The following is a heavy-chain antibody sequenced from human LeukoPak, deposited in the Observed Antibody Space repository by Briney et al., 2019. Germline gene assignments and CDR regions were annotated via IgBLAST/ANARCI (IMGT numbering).Heavy chain of an antibody. Sequence: ASVKVSCKASGYTFTGYYMHWVRQAPGQGLEWMGWINPNRGGTNYAQKFQGRVTMTRDTSISTAYMELSRLRSGDTAVYYCAGGYRYYYVSSGWGAFDIWGQGTMVTVSS. D-gene: IGHD3-22*01. V-gene: IGHV1-2*02. CDR1: GYTFTGYY. CDR2: INPNRGGT. CDR3: AGGYRYYYVSSGWGAFDI. J-gene: IGHJ3*02.